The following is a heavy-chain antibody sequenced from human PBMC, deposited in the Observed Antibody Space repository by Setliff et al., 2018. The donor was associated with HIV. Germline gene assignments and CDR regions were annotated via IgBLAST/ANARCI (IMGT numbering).Heavy chain of an antibody. CDR3: ARDGAVAGKADY. D-gene: IGHD6-19*01. V-gene: IGHV3-48*03. CDR1: GFTFSSYE. CDR2: ISGSGNII. Sequence: PSETLSLSCAASGFTFSSYEMNWVRQAPGKGLEWVSYISGSGNIIYYADSVKGRFTISRDNAKNSLYLQMNSLRVEDTAVYYCARDGAVAGKADYWGQGTRVTVSS. J-gene: IGHJ4*02.